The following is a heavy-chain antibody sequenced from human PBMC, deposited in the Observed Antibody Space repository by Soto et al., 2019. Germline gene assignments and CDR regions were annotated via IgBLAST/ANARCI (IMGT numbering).Heavy chain of an antibody. Sequence: TLSLTCTVSGGSISSGNYYWSWIRQPPEKAQEWLARIDWDDDEYYSTSLKTRLTISKDTSKNLVVLTMTNMDPTDTATYYCARTLGSSTLDYWGQGTLVTVSS. D-gene: IGHD6-13*01. CDR2: IDWDDDE. J-gene: IGHJ4*02. CDR3: ARTLGSSTLDY. V-gene: IGHV2-70*11. CDR1: GGSISSGNYY.